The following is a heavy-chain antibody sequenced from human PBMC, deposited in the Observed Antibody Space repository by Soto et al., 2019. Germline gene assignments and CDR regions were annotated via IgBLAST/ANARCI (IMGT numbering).Heavy chain of an antibody. Sequence: ETLSLTCTLSGGAINDHYWSFIRQPPGKGLEWIGYIYYNGNTNYNPSLESRVTISVDRSRNQFSLRLTSLTAADTAVYYCARVRTGYFDYWGRGALVTVSS. V-gene: IGHV4-59*11. CDR3: ARVRTGYFDY. CDR1: GGAINDHY. D-gene: IGHD3-9*01. CDR2: IYYNGNT. J-gene: IGHJ4*02.